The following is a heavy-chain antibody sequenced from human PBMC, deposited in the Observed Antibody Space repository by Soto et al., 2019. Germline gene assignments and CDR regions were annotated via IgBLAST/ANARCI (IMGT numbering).Heavy chain of an antibody. D-gene: IGHD6-13*01. CDR2: IIPIFGTA. Sequence: QVQLVQSGAEVKKPGSSVKVSCKASGGTFSTYAISWVRQAPGQGLEWMGGIIPIFGTANYAQKFQGRVTMNGGETTSTAYTKMSSLRSEDTAGYDYAGICSSWYHDSYCGMAVWGQGTTVTVSS. J-gene: IGHJ6*02. CDR3: AGICSSWYHDSYCGMAV. CDR1: GGTFSTYA. V-gene: IGHV1-69*01.